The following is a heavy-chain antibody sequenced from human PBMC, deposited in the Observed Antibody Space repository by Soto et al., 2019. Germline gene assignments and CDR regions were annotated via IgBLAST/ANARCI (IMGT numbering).Heavy chain of an antibody. V-gene: IGHV3-30-3*01. CDR2: ISYDGSNK. D-gene: IGHD2-15*01. Sequence: QVQLVESGGGVVQPGRSLRLSCAASGFTFSSYDMHWVRQAPGKGLEWVAVISYDGSNKHYAESVKGRFTISRDNSKNTLYLQMNSLRAEDTAVYYCARKYGIGVATFDIWGQGTMVTVSS. CDR1: GFTFSSYD. CDR3: ARKYGIGVATFDI. J-gene: IGHJ3*02.